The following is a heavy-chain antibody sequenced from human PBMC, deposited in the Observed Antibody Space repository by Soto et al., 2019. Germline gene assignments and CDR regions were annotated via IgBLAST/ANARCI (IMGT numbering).Heavy chain of an antibody. D-gene: IGHD1-26*01. CDR2: TYYRSKWYY. J-gene: IGHJ4*01. CDR3: ARGEQYSGRIFDY. Sequence: SQTLSLTCVITGDSVPSNSAGWSWVRQSPSRGLEWLGRTYYRSKWYYEYAVSVRGRITINPDTSKNQYSLQLNSVTPEDTAVYFCARGEQYSGRIFDYWGQGTLVTVSS. CDR1: GDSVPSNSAG. V-gene: IGHV6-1*01.